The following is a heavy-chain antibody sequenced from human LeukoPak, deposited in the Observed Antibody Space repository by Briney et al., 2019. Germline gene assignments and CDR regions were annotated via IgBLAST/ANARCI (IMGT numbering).Heavy chain of an antibody. CDR1: GGSMSSYY. D-gene: IGHD3-22*01. CDR3: ATIINITMIDNYSMDV. Sequence: KPSETLSLTCTVSGGSMSSYYWSWIRQPPGEGLEWIGYIYYSGSTTFNPSLKSRVTMSVDTSNSQFSLKLSSVTAADTAVYYCATIINITMIDNYSMDVWGKGTTVTVSS. J-gene: IGHJ6*03. V-gene: IGHV4-59*01. CDR2: IYYSGST.